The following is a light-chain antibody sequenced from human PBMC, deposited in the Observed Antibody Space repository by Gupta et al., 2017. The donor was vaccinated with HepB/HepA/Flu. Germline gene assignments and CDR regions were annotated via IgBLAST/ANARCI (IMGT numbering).Light chain of an antibody. J-gene: IGLJ2*01. V-gene: IGLV1-40*01. CDR3: QSEDGNVVV. CDR1: SSNIQAGPA. Sequence: QSVLTQPPSVSGAPGQRVTISCTGSSSNIQAGPALHWHQPLPGPAPNLLIFRASYRPAGVPDRCSGTNASTSATLTIAGVQAEDDYYYYGQSEDGNVVVFGGGTKLTVL. CDR2: RAS.